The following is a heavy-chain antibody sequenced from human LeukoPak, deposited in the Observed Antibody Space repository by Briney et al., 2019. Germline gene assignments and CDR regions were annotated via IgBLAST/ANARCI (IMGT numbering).Heavy chain of an antibody. J-gene: IGHJ4*02. D-gene: IGHD1-1*01. CDR3: ISGGGTADY. V-gene: IGHV3-15*01. Sequence: PGGSLRLSCAASGFKFDDYGMSWVRQAPGRGLEWVGLTKIKTDDGTPDYAALVKGRFTISRDDSKNTVYLEMNSLETEDTAVYYCISGGGTADYWGQGTLVSVSS. CDR1: GFKFDDYG. CDR2: TKIKTDDGTP.